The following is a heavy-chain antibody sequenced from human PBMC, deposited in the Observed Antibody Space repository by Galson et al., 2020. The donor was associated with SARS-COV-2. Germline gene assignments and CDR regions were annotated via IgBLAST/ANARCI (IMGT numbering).Heavy chain of an antibody. CDR3: ARVPYYYDSSGYYYYYGMDV. D-gene: IGHD3-22*01. J-gene: IGHJ6*02. CDR1: GGSVSSGSYY. Sequence: PSETLSLTCTVSGGSVSSGSYYWSWIRQPPRKGLEWIGYIYYSGSTNYNPSLKSRVTISVDTSKNQFSLKLSSVTAADTAVYYCARVPYYYDSSGYYYYYGMDVWGQGTTVTVSS. CDR2: IYYSGST. V-gene: IGHV4-61*01.